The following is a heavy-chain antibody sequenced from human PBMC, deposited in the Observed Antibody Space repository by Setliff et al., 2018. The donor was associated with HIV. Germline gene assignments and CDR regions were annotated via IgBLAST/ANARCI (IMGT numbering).Heavy chain of an antibody. V-gene: IGHV1-8*02. Sequence: ASVKVSCKASGGTFSSYAISWVRQATGQGLEWMGWMNPNSGRAGYAQKFQGRVTMTRDSSISTAYMELSSLRSDDTAVYYCARGRLRWSPDYWGQGTLVTVSS. D-gene: IGHD2-8*01. CDR3: ARGRLRWSPDY. CDR1: GGTFSSYA. CDR2: MNPNSGRA. J-gene: IGHJ4*02.